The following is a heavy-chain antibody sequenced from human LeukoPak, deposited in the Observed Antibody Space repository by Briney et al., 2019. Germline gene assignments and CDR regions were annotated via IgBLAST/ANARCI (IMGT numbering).Heavy chain of an antibody. D-gene: IGHD5-12*01. V-gene: IGHV3-74*03. CDR1: GFTLSDYW. J-gene: IGHJ6*02. CDR3: ARGGHKLDIETTRYYYGVDV. CDR2: IESDGSRT. Sequence: GGSLRLSCAASGFTLSDYWMRWVRQGPGKGLVHVSRIESDGSRTVYADSVKGRFTISRDDAKNTMYLQLNSLRDEDTAVYYCARGGHKLDIETTRYYYGVDVWGQGTTVTVSS.